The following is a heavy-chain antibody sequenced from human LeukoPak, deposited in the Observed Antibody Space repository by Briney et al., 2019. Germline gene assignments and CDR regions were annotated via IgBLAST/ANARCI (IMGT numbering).Heavy chain of an antibody. Sequence: SETLSLTCTVSGGSISSYYWSWIRQPPGKGLEWIGYIYYSGSTNYNPSLKSRVTMSVDTSKNQFSLKLSSVTAADTAVYYCARHDGAILVDAFDTWGPGTMVTASS. CDR2: IYYSGST. V-gene: IGHV4-59*08. D-gene: IGHD5-24*01. J-gene: IGHJ3*02. CDR1: GGSISSYY. CDR3: ARHDGAILVDAFDT.